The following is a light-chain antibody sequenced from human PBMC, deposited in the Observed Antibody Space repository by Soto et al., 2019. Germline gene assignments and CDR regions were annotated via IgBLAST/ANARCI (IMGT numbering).Light chain of an antibody. V-gene: IGKV2-30*02. CDR2: HVS. CDR3: MQGRPWPYT. CDR1: QSLIHSDGNTY. J-gene: IGKJ3*01. Sequence: DVVVTQSPLSLPVTLGQPASISCRSSQSLIHSDGNTYLHWFQQRPGQSPRRLIYHVSIRDSGVPERFSGSGSGTDFTLEISRVEAEDVGVYYCMQGRPWPYTFGPGTTVDIK.